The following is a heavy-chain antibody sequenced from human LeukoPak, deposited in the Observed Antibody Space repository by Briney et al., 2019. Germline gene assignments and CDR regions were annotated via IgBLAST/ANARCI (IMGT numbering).Heavy chain of an antibody. D-gene: IGHD3-9*01. Sequence: SETLSLTCTVSGGSISSSSYYWGWIRQPPGKGLEWIGSIYYSGSTYYNPSLKSRVTISVDTSKNQFSLKLSSVTAADTAVYYCARGLRYFDWLKGYWGQGTLVTVSS. CDR2: IYYSGST. V-gene: IGHV4-39*07. CDR1: GGSISSSSYY. J-gene: IGHJ4*02. CDR3: ARGLRYFDWLKGY.